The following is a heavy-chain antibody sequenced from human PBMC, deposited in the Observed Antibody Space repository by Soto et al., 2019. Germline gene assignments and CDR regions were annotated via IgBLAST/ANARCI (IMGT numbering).Heavy chain of an antibody. CDR1: GDSMSSSDYY. D-gene: IGHD6-19*01. CDR3: ARRTVNVRTFYSGLKTHCFDY. J-gene: IGHJ4*02. CDR2: IYYSGST. V-gene: IGHV4-39*01. Sequence: SETLSLTCAVSGDSMSSSDYYWGWIRQPPGKGLEWIGSIYYSGSTYYNPSLQSRVAISVDTSKNQFSLKLKSVTAADTAIYYCARRTVNVRTFYSGLKTHCFDYWGQGAPVTVSS.